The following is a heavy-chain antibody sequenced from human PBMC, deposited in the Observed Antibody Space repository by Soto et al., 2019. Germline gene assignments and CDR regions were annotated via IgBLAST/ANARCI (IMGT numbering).Heavy chain of an antibody. J-gene: IGHJ4*02. CDR1: GFTFSSYA. CDR3: AKDQDSGYDPYYFDY. Sequence: GSLRLSCAASGFTFSSYAMSWVRQAPGKGLEWVSAISGSGGSTYYADSVKGRFTISRDNSKNTLYLQMNSLRAEDTAVYYCAKDQDSGYDPYYFDYWGQGTLVTVSS. V-gene: IGHV3-23*01. CDR2: ISGSGGST. D-gene: IGHD5-12*01.